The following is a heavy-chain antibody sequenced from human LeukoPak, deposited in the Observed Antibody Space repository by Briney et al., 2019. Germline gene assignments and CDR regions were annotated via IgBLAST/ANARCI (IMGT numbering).Heavy chain of an antibody. Sequence: GGSLRLSCAASGFTFSSYAMHWVRQAPGKGLEWVTVISYAGSSKYYADSVMGRFTISRDNSKNTLYLQMNSLRAEDTAVYYCARDNDPDYSSSPGWFDLWGQGALVTVSS. CDR3: ARDNDPDYSSSPGWFDL. V-gene: IGHV3-30*01. CDR2: ISYAGSSK. D-gene: IGHD3-22*01. CDR1: GFTFSSYA. J-gene: IGHJ5*02.